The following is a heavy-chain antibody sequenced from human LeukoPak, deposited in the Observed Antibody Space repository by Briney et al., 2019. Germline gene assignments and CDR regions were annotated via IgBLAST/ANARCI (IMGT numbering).Heavy chain of an antibody. CDR1: GGSISSYY. J-gene: IGHJ4*02. V-gene: IGHV4-59*01. D-gene: IGHD4-17*01. CDR3: ASGGSTVY. CDR2: IYYSGST. Sequence: SETLSPTCTVSGGSISSYYWSWIRQPPGKGLEWIGYIYYSGSTNYNPSLKSRVTISVDTSKNQFSLKLSSVTAADTAVYYCASGGSTVYWGQGTLVTVSS.